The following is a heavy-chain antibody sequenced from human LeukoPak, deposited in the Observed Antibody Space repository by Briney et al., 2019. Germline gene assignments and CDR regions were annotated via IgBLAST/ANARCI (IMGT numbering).Heavy chain of an antibody. CDR2: IYYSGST. CDR3: ASYYDSSGSTDY. D-gene: IGHD3-22*01. J-gene: IGHJ4*02. Sequence: SETLSLTCTVSGGSISSYYWSWIRQPPGKGLEWIGYIYYSGSTNYNPSLKSRVTISVDTSKNQFSLKLSSVTAADTAVYYCASYYDSSGSTDYWGQGTLVTVSS. CDR1: GGSISSYY. V-gene: IGHV4-59*12.